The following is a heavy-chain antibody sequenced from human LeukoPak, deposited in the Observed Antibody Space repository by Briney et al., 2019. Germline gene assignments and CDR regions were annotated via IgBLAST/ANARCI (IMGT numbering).Heavy chain of an antibody. J-gene: IGHJ4*02. D-gene: IGHD1-26*01. Sequence: PGGSLRLSCAASGFTFSNFAMRWVRQAPGKGLEWVSSISSSSSYIYYADSVKGRFTISRDNAKNSLYLQMNSLRAEDTAVYYCARIIPLYSGSPLDYWGQGTLVTVSS. V-gene: IGHV3-21*01. CDR1: GFTFSNFA. CDR2: ISSSSSYI. CDR3: ARIIPLYSGSPLDY.